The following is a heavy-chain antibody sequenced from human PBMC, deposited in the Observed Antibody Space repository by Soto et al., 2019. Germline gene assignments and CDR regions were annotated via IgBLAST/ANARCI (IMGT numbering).Heavy chain of an antibody. Sequence: QVQLVQSGAEVKKPGASVKVSCPASGYSFTTYAIHWVRQAPGQGLEWMGWINTANGNTEYSQKFQGRVTFTRDTSASTAYMDLTSLTSEDTATYYCARQFKSAGWFHPWGQGTLVTVSS. CDR3: ARQFKSAGWFHP. V-gene: IGHV1-3*04. CDR2: INTANGNT. CDR1: GYSFTTYA. J-gene: IGHJ5*02.